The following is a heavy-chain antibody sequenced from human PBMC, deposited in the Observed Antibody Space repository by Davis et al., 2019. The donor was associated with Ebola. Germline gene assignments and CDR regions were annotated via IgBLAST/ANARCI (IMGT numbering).Heavy chain of an antibody. D-gene: IGHD2-21*02. CDR2: IGANGDST. J-gene: IGHJ3*02. CDR3: AKWSPYGETARALDI. Sequence: GESLKISCAASGFTFNDYAMMWVRQAPGMGLEWVSFIGANGDSTFYADFVRGRFTISRDNSKNTLFLHMDSLRADDTAVYYCAKWSPYGETARALDIWGQGTMVTVSS. CDR1: GFTFNDYA. V-gene: IGHV3-23*01.